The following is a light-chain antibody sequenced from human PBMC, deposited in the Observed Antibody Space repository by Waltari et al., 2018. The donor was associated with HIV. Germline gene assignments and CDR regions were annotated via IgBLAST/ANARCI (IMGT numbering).Light chain of an antibody. V-gene: IGKV3-11*01. Sequence: ELVLTQSPATLSLSPGERATLSCRASQSVSFHLAWYQQKPGQPPRLLIYDASNRATGIPARFSGSGSGTDFTLTISSLEPEDFAVYYCQQRTNWLITFGQGTRLEIK. CDR3: QQRTNWLIT. CDR2: DAS. CDR1: QSVSFH. J-gene: IGKJ5*01.